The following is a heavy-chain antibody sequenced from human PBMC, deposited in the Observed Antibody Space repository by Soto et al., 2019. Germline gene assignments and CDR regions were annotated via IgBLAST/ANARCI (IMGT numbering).Heavy chain of an antibody. D-gene: IGHD3-10*02. J-gene: IGHJ6*02. CDR3: ARNMDYYYGRGSGNGHGV. Sequence: QVRLVQSGAEVKEPGDSVRVSCEASGYTFTAYHIHWVRQAPGQVLEWMGWINPKFGDTGYAQDFQGRVSMTSDMSISTVYMELRRLTAADTAIYYCARNMDYYYGRGSGNGHGVWGQGTTVTVFS. CDR2: INPKFGDT. V-gene: IGHV1-2*02. CDR1: GYTFTAYH.